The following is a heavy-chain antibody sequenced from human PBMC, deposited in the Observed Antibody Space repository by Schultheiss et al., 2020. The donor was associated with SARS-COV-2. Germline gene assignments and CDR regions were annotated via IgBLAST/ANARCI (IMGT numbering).Heavy chain of an antibody. V-gene: IGHV4-34*01. D-gene: IGHD5-12*01. J-gene: IGHJ4*02. Sequence: GSLRLSCAVYGGSFSGYYWGWIRQPPGKGLEWIGSIYYSGSTNYNPSLKSRVTISVDTSKNQFSLKLSSVTAADTAVYYCARHDDSGYDFDYWGQGTLVTVSS. CDR2: IYYSGST. CDR3: ARHDDSGYDFDY. CDR1: GGSFSGYY.